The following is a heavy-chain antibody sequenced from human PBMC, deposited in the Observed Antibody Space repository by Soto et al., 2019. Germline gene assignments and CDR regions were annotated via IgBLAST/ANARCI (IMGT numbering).Heavy chain of an antibody. CDR2: ICSSSTYI. CDR3: ATFGRDPYYFDF. D-gene: IGHD3-10*01. J-gene: IGHJ4*02. V-gene: IGHV3-21*01. Sequence: GGSLRLSCAASGFTFSSYSMNWVRQAPGKGLEWVSSICSSSTYISYADSVKGRFTISRDNAKNSLYLQMNSLRAEDTAVYYCATFGRDPYYFDFWGQGSLVTVSS. CDR1: GFTFSSYS.